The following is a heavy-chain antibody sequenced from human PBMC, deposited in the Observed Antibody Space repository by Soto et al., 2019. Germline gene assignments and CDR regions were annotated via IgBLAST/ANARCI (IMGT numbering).Heavy chain of an antibody. V-gene: IGHV3-7*01. CDR3: ARVGPYDSQSYMFRYDRFDP. Sequence: HPGGSLRLSCAASGFTFSSYWMSWVRQAPGKGLEWVANIKQDGSEKYYVDSVKGRFTISRDNAKNSLYLQMNSLRAEDTAVYYCARVGPYDSQSYMFRYDRFDPWGQGTQVTVSS. J-gene: IGHJ5*02. CDR1: GFTFSSYW. D-gene: IGHD3-10*01. CDR2: IKQDGSEK.